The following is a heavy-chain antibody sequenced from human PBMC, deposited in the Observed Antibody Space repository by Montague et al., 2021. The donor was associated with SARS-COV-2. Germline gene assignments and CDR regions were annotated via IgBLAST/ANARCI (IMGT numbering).Heavy chain of an antibody. CDR3: VRAGGIHNRPPV. D-gene: IGHD4-23*01. V-gene: IGHV4-4*02. CDR1: GDSIMPADC. J-gene: IGHJ4*02. CDR2: IYQRVST. Sequence: SETLSLTCAVSGDSIMPADCWSWVRQPPGQGLEWIGEIYQRVSTNYNPSLKSRVSMSVDKSKNQVSLELYSVTAGDTALYYCVRAGGIHNRPPVWGQGALV.